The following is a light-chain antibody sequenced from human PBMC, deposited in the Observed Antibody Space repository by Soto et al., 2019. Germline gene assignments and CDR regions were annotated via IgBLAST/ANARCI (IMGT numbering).Light chain of an antibody. CDR2: SNN. V-gene: IGLV1-44*01. Sequence: HSVLAQPPSASGTPGQRVTISCSGSSSNIGSNTVNWYQQLPGTAPKLLIYSNNQRPSGVPVRFSGSKSGTSASLAISGLQSEDEADYYCAAWDDSLNGRVFGTGTKVTVL. CDR1: SSNIGSNT. J-gene: IGLJ1*01. CDR3: AAWDDSLNGRV.